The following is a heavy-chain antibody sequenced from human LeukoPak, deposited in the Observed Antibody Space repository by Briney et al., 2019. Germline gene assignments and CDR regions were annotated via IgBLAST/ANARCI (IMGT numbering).Heavy chain of an antibody. CDR2: IKQDGSEK. CDR3: AKDRYGDDYFDY. Sequence: GGSLRLSCAASGFTFSSYWMSWVRQAPGKGLEWVANIKQDGSEKYYVDSVKGRFTISRDNSKNTLYLQMNSLRAEDTAVYYCAKDRYGDDYFDYWGQGTLVTVSS. J-gene: IGHJ4*02. D-gene: IGHD4-17*01. V-gene: IGHV3-7*03. CDR1: GFTFSSYW.